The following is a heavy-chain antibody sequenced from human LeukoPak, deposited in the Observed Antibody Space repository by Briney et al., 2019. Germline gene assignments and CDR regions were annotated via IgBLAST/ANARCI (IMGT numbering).Heavy chain of an antibody. Sequence: GGSLRLSCAASGFTFSSYWMSWVRQAPGKGLEWVANIKQDGSEKYYVDSVKGRFTISRDNAKNSLYLQMNSLRAEDTAVYYCARRYSSKGHWYFDLWGRGTLVTVSS. CDR1: GFTFSSYW. V-gene: IGHV3-7*01. CDR3: ARRYSSKGHWYFDL. J-gene: IGHJ2*01. CDR2: IKQDGSEK. D-gene: IGHD6-13*01.